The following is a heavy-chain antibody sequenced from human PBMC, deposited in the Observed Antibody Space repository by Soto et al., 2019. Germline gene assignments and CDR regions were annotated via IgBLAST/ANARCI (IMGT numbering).Heavy chain of an antibody. CDR1: GGSFSGYY. V-gene: IGHV4-34*01. D-gene: IGHD4-17*01. CDR3: ARTTTTVTTHFDY. CDR2: INHSGST. Sequence: PSETLSLTCAVYGGSFSGYYWSWIRQPPGKGLEWIGEINHSGSTNYNPSLKSRVTISVDTSKNQFSLKLSSVTAADTAVYYCARTTTTVTTHFDYWGQGTLVTVSS. J-gene: IGHJ4*02.